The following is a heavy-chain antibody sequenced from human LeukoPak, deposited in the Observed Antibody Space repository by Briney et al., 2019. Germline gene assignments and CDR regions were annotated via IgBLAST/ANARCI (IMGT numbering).Heavy chain of an antibody. J-gene: IGHJ6*02. D-gene: IGHD1-1*01. CDR3: ARDGPTYRDGLDV. CDR1: GFTFSNYG. V-gene: IGHV3-33*01. CDR2: IWYDGSNK. Sequence: GGSLRLSCPAPGFTFSNYGRHWVRQPPGKGLEWVTFIWYDGSNKYYADSVKGRFTIYRDNSKNTLYLQLNSLRAEDTAVYYCARDGPTYRDGLDVWGQGTTVTVSS.